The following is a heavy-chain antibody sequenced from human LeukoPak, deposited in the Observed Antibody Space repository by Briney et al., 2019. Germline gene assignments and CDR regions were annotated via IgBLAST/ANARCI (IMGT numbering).Heavy chain of an antibody. CDR2: ISCSGGST. J-gene: IGHJ4*02. Sequence: GGSLTLSCAASGFTFSSYAMSWVRQAPGKGLEWVSAISCSGGSTYYAASAKGRFTISRDNSKNTLYLQMTSLRAGDTAVYYCAKAFEWEILLIDYWGQGTLVTVSS. V-gene: IGHV3-23*01. CDR1: GFTFSSYA. CDR3: AKAFEWEILLIDY. D-gene: IGHD1-26*01.